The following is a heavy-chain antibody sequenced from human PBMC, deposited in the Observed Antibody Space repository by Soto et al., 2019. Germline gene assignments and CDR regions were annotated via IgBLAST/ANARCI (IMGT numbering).Heavy chain of an antibody. Sequence: GGSLRLSCAASGFTFSSYWMSWVRQAPGKGLEWVANIKQDGSEKYYVDSVKGRFPISRDNTKNSLYLQMNSLRAEDTAVYYCARDRFGMTYYDFWSGYYYMDAWGKGTTVTV. CDR2: IKQDGSEK. J-gene: IGHJ6*03. CDR3: ARDRFGMTYYDFWSGYYYMDA. V-gene: IGHV3-7*05. CDR1: GFTFSSYW. D-gene: IGHD3-3*01.